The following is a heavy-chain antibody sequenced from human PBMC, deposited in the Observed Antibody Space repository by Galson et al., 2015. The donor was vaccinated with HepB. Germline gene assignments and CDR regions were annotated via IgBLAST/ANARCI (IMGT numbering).Heavy chain of an antibody. J-gene: IGHJ5*02. CDR1: GYTFSDYS. CDR2: INPYRRYT. V-gene: IGHV1-18*01. Sequence: SVKVSCKASGYTFSDYSITWVRQAPGQGLEWMGWINPYRRYTQYAQKVQGRVIMTTDTSRSTAYMELRSLRSDDTAVYYCARGGLVVVVGVNLNNWFDPWGQGTLVTVSS. CDR3: ARGGLVVVVGVNLNNWFDP. D-gene: IGHD2-15*01.